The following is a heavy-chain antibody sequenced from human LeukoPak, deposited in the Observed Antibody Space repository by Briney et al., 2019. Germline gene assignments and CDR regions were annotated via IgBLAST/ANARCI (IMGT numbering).Heavy chain of an antibody. CDR2: IYYSGST. Sequence: SETLSLTCTVSGGSISSGGYHWSWIRQHPGKGLEWIGYIYYSGSTYYNPSLKSRVTISVDTSKNQFSLKLSSVTAADTAVYYCARGDYGTPDVWGQGTTVTVSS. CDR3: ARGDYGTPDV. CDR1: GGSISSGGYH. V-gene: IGHV4-31*03. J-gene: IGHJ6*02. D-gene: IGHD4-17*01.